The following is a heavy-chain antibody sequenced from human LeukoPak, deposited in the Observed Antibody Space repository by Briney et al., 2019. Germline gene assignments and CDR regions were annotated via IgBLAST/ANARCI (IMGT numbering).Heavy chain of an antibody. V-gene: IGHV4-34*01. D-gene: IGHD2-2*01. CDR2: INHSGST. CDR1: GGSFSGYY. J-gene: IGHJ4*02. CDR3: ARTDQRGRPFDY. Sequence: PSETLSLICAVYGGSFSGYYWSWLRQPPGKGLEWIGEINHSGSTNYNPSLKSRVTISVYTSKNQFSLKLSSVTAADTAVYYCARTDQRGRPFDYWGQGTLVTVSS.